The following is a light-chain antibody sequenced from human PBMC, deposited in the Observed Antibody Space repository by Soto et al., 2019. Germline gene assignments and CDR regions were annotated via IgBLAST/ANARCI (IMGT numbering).Light chain of an antibody. J-gene: IGLJ2*01. CDR3: SSFTTSSSLVV. CDR2: EVS. CDR1: SGDVGGYDY. V-gene: IGLV2-14*03. Sequence: QSALTQPPSASGSPGQSVTISCTGTSGDVGGYDYVSWYQQHPGRAPKLIIYEVSNRPSGVSDRFSGSKSGNTASLTISGLQTEDEADYYCSSFTTSSSLVVFGGGTKLTVL.